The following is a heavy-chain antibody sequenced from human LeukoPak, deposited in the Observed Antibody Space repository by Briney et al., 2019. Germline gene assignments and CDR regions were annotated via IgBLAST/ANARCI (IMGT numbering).Heavy chain of an antibody. D-gene: IGHD3-3*01. J-gene: IGHJ6*02. CDR3: ARGRGRNTIFGVVISPDNGMDV. CDR2: MNPNSGDT. Sequence: ASVKVSCKASGYTFTGYYMHWVRQAPGQGLEWMGWMNPNSGDTGYAQKFQDRVTMTRSTSINTAYMELSSLRSEDTAVYYCARGRGRNTIFGVVISPDNGMDVWGQGTTVTVSS. V-gene: IGHV1-8*02. CDR1: GYTFTGYY.